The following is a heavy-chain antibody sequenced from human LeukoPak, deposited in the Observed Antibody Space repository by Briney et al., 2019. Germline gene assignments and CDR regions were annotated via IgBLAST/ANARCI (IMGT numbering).Heavy chain of an antibody. J-gene: IGHJ4*02. CDR2: MDQDGSEE. D-gene: IGHD1-1*01. CDR1: GFTLSDYW. V-gene: IGHV3-7*01. Sequence: GGSLGLSCAASGFTLSDYWMSWVRQAPGKGLEWVANMDQDGSEENYVDSVKGRFTISRDDAKNSLYLQMSSLRAEDTAAYYCARESTEERPGCWGQGTLVTVSS. CDR3: ARESTEERPGC.